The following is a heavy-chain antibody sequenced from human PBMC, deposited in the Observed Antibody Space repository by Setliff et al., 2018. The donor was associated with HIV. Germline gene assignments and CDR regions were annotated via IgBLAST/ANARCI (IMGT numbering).Heavy chain of an antibody. D-gene: IGHD6-25*01. J-gene: IGHJ3*01. CDR3: ARSTSGSQRGAFDV. Sequence: SETLSLTCAVSGYSISDTNWWGWIRQPPGKGLEWIGYIYYSGNIYYNPSLRSRVTMSVDTSKNQFSLKLRSVTAVDTAVYYCARSTSGSQRGAFDVWGQGTMVTVSS. CDR2: IYYSGNI. V-gene: IGHV4-28*05. CDR1: GYSISDTNW.